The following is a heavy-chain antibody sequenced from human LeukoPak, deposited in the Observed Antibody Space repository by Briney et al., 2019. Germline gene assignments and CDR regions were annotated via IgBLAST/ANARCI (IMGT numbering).Heavy chain of an antibody. Sequence: SETLSLTCAVYGGSFSGYYWSWIRQPPGKGLEWIGEINHSGSTNYNPSLTSRVTISVDTSKNQFSLKLSSVTAADTAVYYCARCLGFGRITMVRRVMKDYWGQGTLVTVSS. J-gene: IGHJ4*02. CDR3: ARCLGFGRITMVRRVMKDY. D-gene: IGHD3-10*01. CDR2: INHSGST. V-gene: IGHV4-34*01. CDR1: GGSFSGYY.